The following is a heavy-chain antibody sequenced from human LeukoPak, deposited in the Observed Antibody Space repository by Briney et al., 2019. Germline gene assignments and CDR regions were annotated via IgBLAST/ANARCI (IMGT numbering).Heavy chain of an antibody. CDR1: GFTFSNAW. J-gene: IGHJ4*02. CDR3: TTDPTTEYDFWSGLDY. D-gene: IGHD3-3*01. V-gene: IGHV3-15*01. CDR2: IKGKTHGGTT. Sequence: PGGSLRLSCAASGFTFSNAWMSWVRQAPGKGLEWVGRIKGKTHGGTTDYAAPVKGRFTISRDDSKNTLYLQMNSLKTEDTAVYYCTTDPTTEYDFWSGLDYWGQGTLVTVSS.